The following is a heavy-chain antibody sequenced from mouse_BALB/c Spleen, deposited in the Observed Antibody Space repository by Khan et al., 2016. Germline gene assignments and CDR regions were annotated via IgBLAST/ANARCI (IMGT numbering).Heavy chain of an antibody. V-gene: IGHV1-54*01. D-gene: IGHD2-3*01. CDR2: INPGSGGT. CDR3: ARYDGNDYAVDS. J-gene: IGHJ4*01. CDR1: GYAFTNYL. Sequence: QVQLQQSGAELVRPGTSVKVSCKASGYAFTNYLIEWVKQRPGQGLEWIGVINPGSGGTNYNEKFKGKATLTADKSSSTAYMQLSSLTSDDSAVYSCARYDGNDYAVDSWGQGTSVTFSS.